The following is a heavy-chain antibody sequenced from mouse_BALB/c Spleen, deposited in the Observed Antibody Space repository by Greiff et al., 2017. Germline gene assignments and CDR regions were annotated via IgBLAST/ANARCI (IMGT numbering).Heavy chain of an antibody. CDR2: IWAGGST. J-gene: IGHJ2*01. D-gene: IGHD1-1*01. CDR3: AREDYYGGFGY. CDR1: GFSLTSYG. V-gene: IGHV2-9*02. Sequence: QVHVKQSGPGLVAPSQSLSITCTVSGFSLTSYGVHWVRQPPGKGLEWLGVIWAGGSTNYNSALMSRLSISKDNTKSQVFLKMNSLQTDDTAMYYCAREDYYGGFGYWGQGTTLTVSS.